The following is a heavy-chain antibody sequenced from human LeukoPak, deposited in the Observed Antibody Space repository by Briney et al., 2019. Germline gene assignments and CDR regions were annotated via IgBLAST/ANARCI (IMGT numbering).Heavy chain of an antibody. CDR1: GSTFSDYY. J-gene: IGHJ5*01. CDR2: ISSNGNTM. CDR3: VRFVSAATAGRSTGFDS. D-gene: IGHD6-13*01. V-gene: IGHV3-11*01. Sequence: PGGSLRLSCAASGSTFSDYYMSWIRQAPGKGLEWVSYISSNGNTMYYADSVKGRFTISRANAKNSLYLQMNSLRADDTAVYYCVRFVSAATAGRSTGFDSWGQGTLVTVSS.